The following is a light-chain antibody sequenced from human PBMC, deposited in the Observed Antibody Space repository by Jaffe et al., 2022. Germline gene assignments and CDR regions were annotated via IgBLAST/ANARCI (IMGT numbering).Light chain of an antibody. CDR1: QSISSW. Sequence: DIQMTQSPSTLSASVGDRVTITCRASQSISSWLAWYQQKPGKAPKLLIYKASSLESGVPSRFSGSGSGTEFTLTISSLQPDDFATYYCQQYNSYSPCTFGQGTKVEIK. J-gene: IGKJ1*01. V-gene: IGKV1-5*03. CDR2: KAS. CDR3: QQYNSYSPCT.